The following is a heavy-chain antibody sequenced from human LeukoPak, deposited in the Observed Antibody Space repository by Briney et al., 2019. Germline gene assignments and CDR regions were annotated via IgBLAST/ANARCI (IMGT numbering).Heavy chain of an antibody. CDR2: IYSGGET. V-gene: IGHV3-53*01. CDR1: GFTVSSNY. D-gene: IGHD2-8*02. CDR3: ARGCTDKKCYIDY. Sequence: GGSLRLSCAASGFTVSSNYMNWVRQAPGKGLEWVPVIYSGGETYYADSVKGRFTISRDSSKNTLYLQMNSLRVEDTAVYYCARGCTDKKCYIDYWGQGTLVTVSS. J-gene: IGHJ4*02.